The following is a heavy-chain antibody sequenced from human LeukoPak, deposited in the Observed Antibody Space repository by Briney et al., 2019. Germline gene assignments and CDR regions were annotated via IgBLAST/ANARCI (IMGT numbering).Heavy chain of an antibody. CDR2: IIPIFGTA. J-gene: IGHJ4*02. CDR3: ASDVLWFGEIGGY. CDR1: GGTFSSYA. V-gene: IGHV1-69*13. Sequence: SVKVSCKASGGTFSSYAISWVRQAPGQGLEWMGGIIPIFGTANYAQKFQGRVAITADESTSTAYMELSRLRSDDTAVYYCASDVLWFGEIGGYWGQGTLVTVSS. D-gene: IGHD3-10*01.